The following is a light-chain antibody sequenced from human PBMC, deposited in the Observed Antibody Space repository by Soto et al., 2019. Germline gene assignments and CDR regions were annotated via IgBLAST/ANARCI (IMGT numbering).Light chain of an antibody. V-gene: IGLV2-14*01. CDR1: SSDVGGYNY. Sequence: QSALTQPASVSGSPGQSITISCTGTSSDVGGYNYVSWYQQHPGKAPKFMIYDVSNRPSGVSNRFSGSKSGNTASLTISGLQAEDEADYYCCSYTTCNIRQLVFGTGTMVTVL. CDR2: DVS. J-gene: IGLJ1*01. CDR3: CSYTTCNIRQLV.